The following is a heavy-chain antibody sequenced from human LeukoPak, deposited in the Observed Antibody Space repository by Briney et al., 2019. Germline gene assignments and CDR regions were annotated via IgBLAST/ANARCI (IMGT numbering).Heavy chain of an antibody. V-gene: IGHV1-69*04. CDR1: GGTFSSYA. J-gene: IGHJ4*02. Sequence: ASVKVSCKASGGTFSSYAISWVRQAPGQGLEWMGRIIPILGIANYAQKFQGRVTITADKSTSTAYMELSSLRSEDTAVYYCARGYSSGWPFDYWGQGTLVTVSS. CDR3: ARGYSSGWPFDY. CDR2: IIPILGIA. D-gene: IGHD6-19*01.